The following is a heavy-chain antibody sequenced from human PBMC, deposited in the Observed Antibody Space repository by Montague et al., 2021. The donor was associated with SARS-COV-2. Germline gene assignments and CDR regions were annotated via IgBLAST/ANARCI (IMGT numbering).Heavy chain of an antibody. CDR2: IFHSGTT. Sequence: SETLSLTCTVSGGSISSDNWWTWFRQPPGKGLQWSVDIFHSGTTNYNQSLKSRLTISLDKSKNQISLKLISVTAADKAMYYCALPLGGARFDPWGQGTLVTVSS. D-gene: IGHD3-16*01. J-gene: IGHJ5*02. V-gene: IGHV4-4*02. CDR1: GGSISSDNW. CDR3: ALPLGGARFDP.